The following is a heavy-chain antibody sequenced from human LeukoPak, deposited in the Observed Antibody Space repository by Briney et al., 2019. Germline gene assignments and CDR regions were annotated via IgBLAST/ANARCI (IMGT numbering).Heavy chain of an antibody. J-gene: IGHJ4*02. V-gene: IGHV3-23*01. CDR1: GFTFSSYA. Sequence: GGSLRLSCAASGFTFSSYAMTWVRQAPGKGLEWVSGISRSGDSTNYADSVKGRYTISRDNSENTLYLQMNSLRADDAAVYYCAKFSDYSDSSAYWGQGILVTVSS. CDR3: AKFSDYSDSSAY. D-gene: IGHD3-22*01. CDR2: ISRSGDST.